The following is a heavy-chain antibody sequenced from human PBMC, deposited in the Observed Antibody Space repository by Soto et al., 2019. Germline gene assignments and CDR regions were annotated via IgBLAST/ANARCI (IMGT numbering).Heavy chain of an antibody. CDR2: INPSGGAT. J-gene: IGHJ4*02. CDR3: ARDGPHRWIDY. V-gene: IGHV1-46*01. CDR1: GYTFSGYR. Sequence: QVQLVQSGAEVKKPGASVKVSCKAAGYTFSGYRMHWVRQAPGQGLEWMGIINPSGGATTYAQKFQGRVTMTRDTSTSTVYVDLSSLTSADTAVYYCARDGPHRWIDYWGQGTMVTVSS.